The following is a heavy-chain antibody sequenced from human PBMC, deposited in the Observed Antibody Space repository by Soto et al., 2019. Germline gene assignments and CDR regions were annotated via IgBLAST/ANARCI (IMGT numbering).Heavy chain of an antibody. J-gene: IGHJ4*01. CDR1: GFTFGSYA. D-gene: IGHD6-6*01. Sequence: GGSPRLSCAASGFTFGSYAMSWVRQGPGKGLEWVSAISGSGGSTYYADSVKGRFTISRDNSKNTLYLQMNSLKAEDTAVYYCAKEDGSSETFDYWGQGTLVTVSS. CDR2: ISGSGGST. V-gene: IGHV3-23*01. CDR3: AKEDGSSETFDY.